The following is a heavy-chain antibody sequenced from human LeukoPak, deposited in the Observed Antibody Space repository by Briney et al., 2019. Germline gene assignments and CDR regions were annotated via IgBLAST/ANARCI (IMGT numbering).Heavy chain of an antibody. J-gene: IGHJ3*02. Sequence: PGGSLRLSCSASGFTFSRYTMHLVRQAPGKGLEWVALLAYDETFRYYADSVKGRFTISRDTAKTTLDLQMNSLTTEDTALYYCAREADGFDIWGQGTMVTVSS. CDR1: GFTFSRYT. V-gene: IGHV3-30*01. CDR3: AREADGFDI. CDR2: LAYDETFR.